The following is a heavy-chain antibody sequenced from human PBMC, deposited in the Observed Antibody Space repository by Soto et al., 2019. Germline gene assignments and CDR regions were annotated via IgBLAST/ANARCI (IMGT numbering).Heavy chain of an antibody. J-gene: IGHJ4*01. CDR1: GFTFSSYG. CDR2: ISYDGSNK. Sequence: QVQLVESGGGVVQPGRSLRLSCAASGFTFSSYGMHWVRQAPGKGLECGAVISYDGSNKYYADSVKGRFTISRDNSKNTLYLQMNSLSAEDKAVYYCASDCISTSCPKWGNGTLVTVSS. CDR3: ASDCISTSCPK. D-gene: IGHD2-2*01. V-gene: IGHV3-30*03.